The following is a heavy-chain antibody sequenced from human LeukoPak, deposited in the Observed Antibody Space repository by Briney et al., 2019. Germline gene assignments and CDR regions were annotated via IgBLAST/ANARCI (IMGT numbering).Heavy chain of an antibody. D-gene: IGHD6-25*01. V-gene: IGHV1-8*01. CDR2: MNPNSGNT. CDR3: ARGTRIAAT. CDR1: GYTFTSYD. Sequence: ASVKVPCKASGYTFTSYDINWVRQATAQGLEWMGWMNPNSGNTGYAQKFQGRVTMTRNTSISTAYMELSSLRPEDTAVYYCARGTRIAATWGQGTLVTVSS. J-gene: IGHJ5*02.